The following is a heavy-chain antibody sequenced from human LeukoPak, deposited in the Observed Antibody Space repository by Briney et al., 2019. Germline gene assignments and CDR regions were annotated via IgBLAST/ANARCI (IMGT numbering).Heavy chain of an antibody. V-gene: IGHV4-61*08. CDR2: IYYRGVP. Sequence: PSETLSLTCNVSGASVSSDGYYWGWIRQPPGKTLEWIGHIYYRGVPDYNPSLRGRVTISLDTSKNQFSLKLSSVTAADTAVYYCARKPSYYGLDVWGQGITVTVSS. CDR1: GASVSSDGYY. J-gene: IGHJ6*02. CDR3: ARKPSYYGLDV.